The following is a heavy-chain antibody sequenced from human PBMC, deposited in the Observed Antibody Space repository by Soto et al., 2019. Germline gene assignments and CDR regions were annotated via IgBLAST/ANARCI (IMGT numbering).Heavy chain of an antibody. CDR1: GFNFSSYG. CDR2: ISYDGSHK. J-gene: IGHJ4*02. D-gene: IGHD2-2*01. V-gene: IGHV3-30*18. Sequence: HVQLVESGGGVVQPGRSLRLSCAVSGFNFSSYGMHWVRQAPGKGLEWVAVISYDGSHKASADSVKGRFAIPRDNSMNTLFLQMNSLRVDDTAVYYCGNDLVKTSSWPADWGQGTLVTVSS. CDR3: GNDLVKTSSWPAD.